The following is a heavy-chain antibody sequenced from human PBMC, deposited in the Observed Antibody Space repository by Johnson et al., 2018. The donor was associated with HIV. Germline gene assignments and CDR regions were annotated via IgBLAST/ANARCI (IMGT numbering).Heavy chain of an antibody. V-gene: IGHV3-30*04. CDR3: AREGITRRSTFDV. CDR1: GFTFISYA. J-gene: IGHJ3*01. CDR2: ISYDGSNK. Sequence: QVQLVESGGGVVQPGRSLRLSCAASGFTFISYAMHWVRQAPGKGLEWVAIISYDGSNKYYADSVRGRFTISRDNSKNTLYLQMNSLRPEDTAVYYCAREGITRRSTFDVWGQGTMVAVSS. D-gene: IGHD1-20*01.